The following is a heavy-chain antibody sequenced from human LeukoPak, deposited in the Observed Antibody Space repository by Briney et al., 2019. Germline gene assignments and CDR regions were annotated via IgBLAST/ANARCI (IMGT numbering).Heavy chain of an antibody. CDR2: IYYSGST. V-gene: IGHV4-39*07. D-gene: IGHD6-13*01. J-gene: IGHJ4*02. Sequence: SETLSLTCTVSGGSISSSSYYWGWIRQPPGKGLEWIGSIYYSGSTNYNPSLKSRVTISVDTSKNQFSLKLSSVTAADTAVYYCARAGGIAAAGPLDYWGQGTLVTVSS. CDR1: GGSISSSSYY. CDR3: ARAGGIAAAGPLDY.